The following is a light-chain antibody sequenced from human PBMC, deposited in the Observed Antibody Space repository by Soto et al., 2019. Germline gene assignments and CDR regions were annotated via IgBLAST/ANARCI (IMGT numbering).Light chain of an antibody. CDR3: GSYTSSSTVV. CDR1: SSDVGSYNR. J-gene: IGLJ2*01. V-gene: IGLV2-18*02. CDR2: EVS. Sequence: QSALTQPPSVSGSPGQSVTISCTGTSSDVGSYNRVSWYQQPPGTAPKLMIYEVSNRPSGVPDRFSGSKSGTTASLTISGVQAEDEADYYCGSYTSSSTVVFGGGTKLTVL.